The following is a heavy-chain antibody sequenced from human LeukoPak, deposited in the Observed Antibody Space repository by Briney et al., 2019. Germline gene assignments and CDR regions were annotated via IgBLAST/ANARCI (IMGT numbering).Heavy chain of an antibody. CDR3: ARDYYGSGSYGY. Sequence: GGSLRLSCAASGFTFSSYAMSWVRQAPGKGLEWVSVIYSGGSTYYADSVKGRFTISRDNSKNTLYLQMNSLRAEDTAVYYCARDYYGSGSYGYWGQGTLVTVSS. CDR2: IYSGGST. CDR1: GFTFSSYA. J-gene: IGHJ4*02. D-gene: IGHD3-10*01. V-gene: IGHV3-53*01.